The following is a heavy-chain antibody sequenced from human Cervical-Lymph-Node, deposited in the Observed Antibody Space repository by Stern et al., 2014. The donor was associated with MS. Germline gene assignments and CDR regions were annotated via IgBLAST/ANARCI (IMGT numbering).Heavy chain of an antibody. Sequence: VQLGQSGAGVKQPGSSVKVSCKAYGGTFSSYCVTWVRQAPGQGLEWMGVINPTLNTPQNAEKFHGRVTITADEDTSTVYMELSSLRSEDTAIYFGARMMGEGLDVWGQGTTVTVSS. CDR3: ARMMGEGLDV. CDR2: INPTLNTP. CDR1: GGTFSSYC. J-gene: IGHJ6*02. V-gene: IGHV1-69*01. D-gene: IGHD3-16*01.